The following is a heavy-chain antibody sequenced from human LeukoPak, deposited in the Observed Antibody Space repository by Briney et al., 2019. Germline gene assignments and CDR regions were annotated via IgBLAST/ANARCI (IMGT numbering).Heavy chain of an antibody. J-gene: IGHJ4*02. D-gene: IGHD3-9*01. V-gene: IGHV1-8*01. Sequence: ASVKVSCKASGYTFTSYDINWVRQATGQGLEWMGWMNPNSGNTGYAQKFQGRVTMTRNTSISTAYMELSSLRSEDTAVYYCARGLYYDILTGYYSEYYFDYWGQGTLVTVSS. CDR2: MNPNSGNT. CDR1: GYTFTSYD. CDR3: ARGLYYDILTGYYSEYYFDY.